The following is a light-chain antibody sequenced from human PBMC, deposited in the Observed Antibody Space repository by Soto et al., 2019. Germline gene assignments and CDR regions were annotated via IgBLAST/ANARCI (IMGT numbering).Light chain of an antibody. CDR3: CSYAQANSWV. Sequence: QSVLAQPTSVSGSPGQSIAISCTGTSSDVGGYNYVSWHQQHPGKAPKVLISVVSNRPSGVSNRFSGSKSGNTASLTISGLQAEDEADYFCCSYAQANSWVFGGGTKVTVL. CDR1: SSDVGGYNY. V-gene: IGLV2-14*01. J-gene: IGLJ3*02. CDR2: VVS.